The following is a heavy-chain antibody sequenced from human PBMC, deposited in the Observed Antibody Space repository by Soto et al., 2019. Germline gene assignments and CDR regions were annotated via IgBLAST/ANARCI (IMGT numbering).Heavy chain of an antibody. D-gene: IGHD5-18*01. Sequence: EVQLVESGGGLVQPGGSLRLSCAASGVTVSSNYMSWVRQAPGKGLEGVSVIYSGGSTYYADSVKCRFTNSRDNSKNTLYLQMNSLRAEDTAVYYCARHGYNYGGGYFDYWGQGTLVTVSS. CDR1: GVTVSSNY. CDR2: IYSGGST. CDR3: ARHGYNYGGGYFDY. J-gene: IGHJ4*02. V-gene: IGHV3-66*04.